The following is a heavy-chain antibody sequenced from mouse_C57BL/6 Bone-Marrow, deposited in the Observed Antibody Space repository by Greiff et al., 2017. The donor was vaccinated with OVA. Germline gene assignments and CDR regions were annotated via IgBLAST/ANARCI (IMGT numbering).Heavy chain of an antibody. V-gene: IGHV1-87*01. D-gene: IGHD2-3*01. CDR3: SDASAVYSCAWGGYSGAY. CDR2: GQGLEWIG. CDR1: YTFFRRVH. J-gene: IGHJ3*01. Sequence: VHLVESGPELARPWASVKISCQAFYTFFRRVHFAIRDTNYWLQWVKHRPGQGLEWIGAIYPGNGDTSYNQTFKGKATLTAYKSSGTAYMQLSTLTSDASAVYSCAWGGYSGAYWGQGTLVTVSA.